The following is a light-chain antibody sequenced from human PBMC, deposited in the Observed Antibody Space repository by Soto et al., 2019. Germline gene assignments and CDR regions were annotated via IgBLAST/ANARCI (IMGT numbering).Light chain of an antibody. Sequence: QSVLTQPASVSESPGRPISIPCTGTSSDIGGYNYVSWYQQHPGKAPKLMIYDVSNRPSGVSNRFFGSKSGNTASLTISGLKAEDEADYYCSSYTSSGAVVFCGGTKLTVL. V-gene: IGLV2-14*01. CDR2: DVS. CDR1: SSDIGGYNY. J-gene: IGLJ2*01. CDR3: SSYTSSGAVV.